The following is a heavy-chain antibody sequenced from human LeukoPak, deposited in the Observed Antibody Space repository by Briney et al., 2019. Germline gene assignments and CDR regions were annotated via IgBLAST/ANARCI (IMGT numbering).Heavy chain of an antibody. J-gene: IGHJ4*02. CDR1: GFTVSTNY. D-gene: IGHD3-10*01. CDR3: ARDGEHVLAHDY. V-gene: IGHV3-66*01. CDR2: IHGDGST. Sequence: GGSLRLSYAVSGFTVSTNYMSWVRQAPGKGLEWVSIIHGDGSTYYVDSVKGRFTISRDNSKNTLYIQMNSLRAEDTGVYYCARDGEHVLAHDYWGQGTLVTVSS.